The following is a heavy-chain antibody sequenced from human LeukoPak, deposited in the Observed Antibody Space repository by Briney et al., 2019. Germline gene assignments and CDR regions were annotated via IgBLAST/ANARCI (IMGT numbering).Heavy chain of an antibody. CDR2: ISSNGGST. CDR3: AKDPRAAGPYYYYYCMDV. CDR1: GFTFSSYA. V-gene: IGHV3-64*04. J-gene: IGHJ6*02. Sequence: GGSLRLSCAASGFTFSSYAIHWVRQAPGKGLEYVAAISSNGGSTFYANSVKGRFIVSRDNSKNTLYLQMNSLRADDTAMYYCAKDPRAAGPYYYYYCMDVWGQGTTVTVSS. D-gene: IGHD6-13*01.